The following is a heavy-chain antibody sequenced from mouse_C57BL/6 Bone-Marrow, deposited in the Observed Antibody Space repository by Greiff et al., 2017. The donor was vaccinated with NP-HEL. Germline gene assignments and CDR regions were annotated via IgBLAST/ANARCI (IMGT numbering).Heavy chain of an antibody. D-gene: IGHD4-1*01. CDR3: ARRDWDAYAMDY. CDR1: GYTFTNYW. Sequence: QVQLQESGAELVRPGTSVKMSCKASGYTFTNYWIGWAKQRPGHGLEWIGDIYPGGGYTNYNEKFKGKATLTADKSSSTAYMQFSSLTSEDSAIYYCARRDWDAYAMDYWGQGTSVTVSS. CDR2: IYPGGGYT. V-gene: IGHV1-63*01. J-gene: IGHJ4*01.